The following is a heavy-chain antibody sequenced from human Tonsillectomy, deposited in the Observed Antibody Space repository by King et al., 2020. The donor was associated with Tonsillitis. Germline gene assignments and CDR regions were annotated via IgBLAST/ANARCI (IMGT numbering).Heavy chain of an antibody. V-gene: IGHV3-30*04. D-gene: IGHD2-21*02. CDR2: ISSDGSNK. CDR1: GFTFNSSA. J-gene: IGHJ4*02. Sequence: QLVQSGGGVVQPGRSLRLSCAASGFTFNSSAIHWVRQTPGKGLEWVAFISSDGSNKNYADSVKGRFSISRDNTKNTLYLQMNSLRAEDTAVYYCARDEAFCGSDCYNYFFDYWGQGSLVTVSS. CDR3: ARDEAFCGSDCYNYFFDY.